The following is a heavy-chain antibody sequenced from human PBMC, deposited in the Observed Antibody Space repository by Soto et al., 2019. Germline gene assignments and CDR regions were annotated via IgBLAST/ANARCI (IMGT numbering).Heavy chain of an antibody. CDR2: ISAGGGTT. D-gene: IGHD1-26*01. V-gene: IGHV3-23*01. CDR3: AKDGGSYPYYFDY. CDR1: GFTFSNYA. J-gene: IGHJ4*02. Sequence: EVQVLESGGGLVQPGGSLRLSCAASGFTFSNYAMSWVRQAPGKGLEWVSVISAGGGTTYYADSVRGRFTISRDNSKNTLYLQMNSLRAEDTAVYYCAKDGGSYPYYFDYWGQGTLVTVSS.